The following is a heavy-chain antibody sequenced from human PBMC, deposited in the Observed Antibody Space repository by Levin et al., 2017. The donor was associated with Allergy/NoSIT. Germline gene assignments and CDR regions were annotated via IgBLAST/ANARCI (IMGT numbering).Heavy chain of an antibody. CDR1: GYSFTIYG. V-gene: IGHV1-18*01. J-gene: IGHJ6*02. D-gene: IGHD3/OR15-3a*01. Sequence: ASVKVSCKASGYSFTIYGISWVRQAPGQGLEWMGWISAYNGNTNYAQKLQGRVTMTTDTSTSTAYMELRSLRSDDTAVYYCARDGPPPTRNYDYYGMDVWGQGTTVTVSS. CDR3: ARDGPPPTRNYDYYGMDV. CDR2: ISAYNGNT.